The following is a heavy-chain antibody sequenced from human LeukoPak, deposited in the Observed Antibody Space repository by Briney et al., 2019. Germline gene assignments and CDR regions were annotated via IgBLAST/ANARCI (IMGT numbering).Heavy chain of an antibody. CDR1: GFTFSSYS. CDR2: ISSSSSYI. J-gene: IGHJ5*02. CDR3: ARGTAVFWSGYYNWFDP. V-gene: IGHV3-21*01. Sequence: GGSLRLSCAASGFTFSSYSMNWVRQAPGKGLEWVSSISSSSSYIYYADSVKGRFTISRDNAKNSLYLQMNSLRAEDTAVYYCARGTAVFWSGYYNWFDPWGQGTLVTVSS. D-gene: IGHD3-3*01.